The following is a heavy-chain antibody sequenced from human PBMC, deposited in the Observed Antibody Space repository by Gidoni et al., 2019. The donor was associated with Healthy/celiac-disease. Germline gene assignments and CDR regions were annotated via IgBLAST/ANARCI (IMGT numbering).Heavy chain of an antibody. V-gene: IGHV4-30-2*01. D-gene: IGHD3-22*01. J-gene: IGHJ4*02. CDR3: ASSHYDSSGYYYRDY. CDR1: GGSISSGGYS. Sequence: LQLQESGSGLVKPSQTLSLTCAVSGGSISSGGYSWSWLRQPPGKGLEWIGYIYHSGSTYYDPSLKSRVTISVDRSKNQFSLKLSSVTAADTAVYYCASSHYDSSGYYYRDYWGQGTLVTVSS. CDR2: IYHSGST.